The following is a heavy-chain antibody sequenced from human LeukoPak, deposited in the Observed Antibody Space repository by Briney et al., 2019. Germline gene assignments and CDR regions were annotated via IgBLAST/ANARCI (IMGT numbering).Heavy chain of an antibody. D-gene: IGHD1-26*01. J-gene: IGHJ3*01. V-gene: IGHV5-51*01. Sequence: GESLKISCKGSGYSFTSYWIGWVRQMPGKGLEWMGIIYPGDSHSTYSPSFQGQVTISVDKSISTAYLQWSSLKASDTAMYYCATEKIDAVGNDAFDVWGQGTLVTVSS. CDR3: ATEKIDAVGNDAFDV. CDR1: GYSFTSYW. CDR2: IYPGDSHS.